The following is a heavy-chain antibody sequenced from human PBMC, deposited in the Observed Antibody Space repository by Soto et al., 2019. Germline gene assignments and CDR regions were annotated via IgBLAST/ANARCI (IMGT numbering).Heavy chain of an antibody. V-gene: IGHV4-34*01. CDR3: ARGRKWGYCSGGSCYLYYFDY. CDR1: GGSFSGYY. J-gene: IGHJ4*02. D-gene: IGHD2-15*01. CDR2: INHSGST. Sequence: PSETLSLTCAVYGGSFSGYYWSWIRQPPGKGLEWIGEINHSGSTNYNPSLKSRVTISVDTSKNQFSLKLGSVTAADTAVYYCARGRKWGYCSGGSCYLYYFDYWGQGTLVTVSS.